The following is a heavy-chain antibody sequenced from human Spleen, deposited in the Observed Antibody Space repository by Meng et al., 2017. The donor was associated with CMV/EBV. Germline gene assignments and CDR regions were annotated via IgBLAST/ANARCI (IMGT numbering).Heavy chain of an antibody. J-gene: IGHJ4*02. CDR2: MNPNSGNT. Sequence: ASVKVSCKASGGIFSSYAINWVRQATGQGLEWMGWMNPNSGNTGYAQKFQGRVTMTRNTSISTAYMELSSLRSEDTAVYYCVSRSHCSSTSCLSFDYWGQGTLVTVSS. D-gene: IGHD2-2*01. CDR1: GGIFSSYA. CDR3: VSRSHCSSTSCLSFDY. V-gene: IGHV1-8*02.